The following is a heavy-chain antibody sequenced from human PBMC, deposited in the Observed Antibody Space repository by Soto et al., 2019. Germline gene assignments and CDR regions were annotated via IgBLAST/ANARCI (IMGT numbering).Heavy chain of an antibody. D-gene: IGHD6-19*01. CDR2: ISGSGDST. J-gene: IGHJ4*02. CDR3: ARRSSGWYFDY. Sequence: EVQLLESGGGLVQPGGSLRLSCAASGFSFSSYAMNWGRQAPGKGLEWVSVISGSGDSTYYADSVKGRFTISRDNSKNTLYLQMISLRAEDTAVYYCARRSSGWYFDYWGQGTLVIVSS. V-gene: IGHV3-23*01. CDR1: GFSFSSYA.